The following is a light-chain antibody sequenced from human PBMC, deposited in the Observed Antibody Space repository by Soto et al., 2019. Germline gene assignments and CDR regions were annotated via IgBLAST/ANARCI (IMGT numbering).Light chain of an antibody. CDR1: QSISSW. CDR3: QQYNTYWT. Sequence: IQMTQSPSTLSASVGDRVTXXCRASQSISSWLAWYQQKPGKAPKLLIYKASSLESGVPSRFSGSGSGTEFPLTISSLQPDDFANYYCQQYNTYWTFGQGTKVEIK. CDR2: KAS. V-gene: IGKV1-5*03. J-gene: IGKJ1*01.